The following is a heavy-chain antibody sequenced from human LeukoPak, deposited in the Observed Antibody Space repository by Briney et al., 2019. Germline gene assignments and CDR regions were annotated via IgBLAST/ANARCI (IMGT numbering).Heavy chain of an antibody. D-gene: IGHD3-22*01. Sequence: KASETLSLTCTVSGGSISSYYWSWIRQPPGKGLEWIGYIYYSGSTNYNPSLKSRVTISVDTSKNQFSLKLSSVTAADTAVYYCAAAPYDSSGYYRYSNYYYYYGMDVWGQGTTVTVSS. V-gene: IGHV4-59*01. CDR3: AAAPYDSSGYYRYSNYYYYYGMDV. CDR1: GGSISSYY. J-gene: IGHJ6*02. CDR2: IYYSGST.